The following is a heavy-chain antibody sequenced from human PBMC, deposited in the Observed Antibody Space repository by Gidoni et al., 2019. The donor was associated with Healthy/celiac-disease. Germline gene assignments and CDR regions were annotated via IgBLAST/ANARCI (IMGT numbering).Heavy chain of an antibody. V-gene: IGHV1-69*01. CDR1: GGSFSSFA. D-gene: IGHD4-17*01. J-gene: IGHJ5*02. Sequence: HVQLVQHGDEVTTPGSSVKVSCKDYGGSFSSFAISWVRQAPGQGLEWMGGIIPILGTANYAQKFQVRVTFTADESTSTAYMELSSLRSEDTAVYYCAIPAKGDYLWFDPWGQGTLVTVSS. CDR3: AIPAKGDYLWFDP. CDR2: IIPILGTA.